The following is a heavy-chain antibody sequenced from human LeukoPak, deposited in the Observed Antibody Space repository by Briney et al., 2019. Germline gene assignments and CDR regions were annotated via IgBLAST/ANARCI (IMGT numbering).Heavy chain of an antibody. CDR1: GFTFSSTA. V-gene: IGHV3-23*01. CDR3: AKWGLAYGLDV. J-gene: IGHJ6*02. D-gene: IGHD3-16*01. Sequence: PGGSLRLSCAASGFTFSSTAMSWVRQAPGKGPEWVSAISESSGNIYYADSVRGRYTISRDNSKNTLYLHMNSLSAEDTAVYYCAKWGLAYGLDVWGQGTTVTVSS. CDR2: ISESSGNI.